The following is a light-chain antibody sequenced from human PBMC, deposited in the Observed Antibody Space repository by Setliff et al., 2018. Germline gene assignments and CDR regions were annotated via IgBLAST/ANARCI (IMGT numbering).Light chain of an antibody. CDR2: KVS. V-gene: IGLV2-8*01. CDR1: SSDVGGYNY. Sequence: QSVLTQPPSASGSPGQSVTIPCTGTSSDVGGYNYVSWYQQHPGKAPKLIIHKVSKRPSGVPDRFSGSKSGNTASLTVSGLQAEDEAHYYCSSYAGSNAVFGGGTKVTVL. CDR3: SSYAGSNAV. J-gene: IGLJ2*01.